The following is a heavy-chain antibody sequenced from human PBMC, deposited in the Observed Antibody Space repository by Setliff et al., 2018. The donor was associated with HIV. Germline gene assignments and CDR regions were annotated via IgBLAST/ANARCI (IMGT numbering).Heavy chain of an antibody. CDR1: GYTFTSNA. CDR3: ARGVYSGYEP. J-gene: IGHJ5*02. D-gene: IGHD5-12*01. V-gene: IGHV1-3*01. CDR2: IDAGNGDT. Sequence: GASVKVSCKASGYTFTSNAIHWVRKAPGQSLEWMGWIDAGNGDTKYSQNFQGRVTITGDTSASTAYMELSSLRSEDTAVYYCARGVYSGYEPWGQGTLVTVSS.